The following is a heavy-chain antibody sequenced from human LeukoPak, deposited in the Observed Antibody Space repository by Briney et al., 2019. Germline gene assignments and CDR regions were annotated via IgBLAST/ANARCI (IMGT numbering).Heavy chain of an antibody. CDR1: GYSFTSYW. J-gene: IGHJ3*02. CDR3: ASPSFWSGYVTDAFDI. V-gene: IGHV5-51*01. CDR2: IYPGDSDT. Sequence: GESLKISCKGSGYSFTSYWIGWVRQMPGKGLEWMGIIYPGDSDTRYSPSFQGQVTISADKSISTAYLQWSSLKASDTAMYYCASPSFWSGYVTDAFDIWGQGTMVTVSS. D-gene: IGHD3-3*01.